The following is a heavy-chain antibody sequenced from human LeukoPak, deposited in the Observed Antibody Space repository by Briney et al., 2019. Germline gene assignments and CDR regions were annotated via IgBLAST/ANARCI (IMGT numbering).Heavy chain of an antibody. CDR3: AKDRRGLANLDY. CDR1: GFTFSSSA. CDR2: ISGSGGST. D-gene: IGHD3-16*01. Sequence: GGSLRLSCAASGFTFSSSAMSWVRQAPGKGLEWVSGISGSGGSTYYADSVKGRFTISRDNSKNTLYLQMNSLRAEDTAVYYCAKDRRGLANLDYWGQGTLVTVSS. J-gene: IGHJ4*02. V-gene: IGHV3-23*01.